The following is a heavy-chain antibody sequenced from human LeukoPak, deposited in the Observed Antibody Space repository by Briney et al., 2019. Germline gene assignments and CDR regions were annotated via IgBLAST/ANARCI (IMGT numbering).Heavy chain of an antibody. CDR1: GYRFTSYW. D-gene: IGHD6-25*01. CDR3: ARSLTAAAGDY. J-gene: IGHJ4*02. Sequence: LGESLKISCKGSGYRFTSYWIGWVRQMPGKGLEWMAIIYPADSDIRYSPSFQGQVTISADKSISTAYLQWSSLKASDTAMYYCARSLTAAAGDYWGQGTLVTVSS. CDR2: IYPADSDI. V-gene: IGHV5-51*01.